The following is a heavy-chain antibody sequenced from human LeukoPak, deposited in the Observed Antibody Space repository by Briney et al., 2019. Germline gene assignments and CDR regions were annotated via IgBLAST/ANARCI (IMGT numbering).Heavy chain of an antibody. Sequence: PSETLSLICTVSGGSISSYYWSWIRQPPGKGLEWIGYIYYSGSTNYNPSLKSRVTISVDTSKNQFSLKLSSVTAADTAVYYCASNGDNDYWGQGTLVTVSS. CDR1: GGSISSYY. D-gene: IGHD4-17*01. J-gene: IGHJ4*02. CDR2: IYYSGST. CDR3: ASNGDNDY. V-gene: IGHV4-59*01.